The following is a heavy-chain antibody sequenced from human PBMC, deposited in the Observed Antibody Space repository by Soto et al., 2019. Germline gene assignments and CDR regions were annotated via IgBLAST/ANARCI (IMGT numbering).Heavy chain of an antibody. D-gene: IGHD3-16*01. Sequence: QVQLVESGGGVVQPGRSLRLSCAASGFTFSSYGMHWVRQAPGKGLEWVAVIWYDGSNKYYADSVKGRFTISRDNSKNPLYLQMNSLRAEDTAVYYCARGLDSDAFDIWGQGTMVTVSS. CDR2: IWYDGSNK. CDR3: ARGLDSDAFDI. V-gene: IGHV3-33*01. CDR1: GFTFSSYG. J-gene: IGHJ3*02.